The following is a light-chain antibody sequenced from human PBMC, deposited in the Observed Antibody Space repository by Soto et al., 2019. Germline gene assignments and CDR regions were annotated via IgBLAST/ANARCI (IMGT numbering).Light chain of an antibody. V-gene: IGKV1-5*03. J-gene: IGKJ1*01. CDR1: QSISSW. CDR2: KAS. Sequence: DIQMTQSPSTLSASVGDRVTITCRASQSISSWLAWYQQKPGKAPKLLIYKASSLESGVPSRFSGSGSGTKFTLTISRLQPEDFATYYCQQYNSYWTFGQGTKVDIK. CDR3: QQYNSYWT.